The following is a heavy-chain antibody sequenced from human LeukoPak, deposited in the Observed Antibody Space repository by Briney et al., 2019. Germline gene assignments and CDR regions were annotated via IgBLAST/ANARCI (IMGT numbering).Heavy chain of an antibody. Sequence: ASVKVSCKASGDTFSRYAISWVRQAPGQGLEWMGRIIPILGIANYAQKFQDRVTINADKSTSTVYMELSSLRSEDTAVYYCARVYGGYTFDIWGQGTMVTVSS. CDR2: IIPILGIA. V-gene: IGHV1-69*04. D-gene: IGHD3-22*01. J-gene: IGHJ3*02. CDR3: ARVYGGYTFDI. CDR1: GDTFSRYA.